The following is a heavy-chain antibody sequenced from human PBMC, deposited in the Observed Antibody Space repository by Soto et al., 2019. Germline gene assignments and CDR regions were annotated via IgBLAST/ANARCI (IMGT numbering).Heavy chain of an antibody. J-gene: IGHJ4*02. D-gene: IGHD4-17*01. V-gene: IGHV3-21*01. CDR3: ARGKWVTTVTTVDY. Sequence: EVQLVDSGGGLVKPGGSLRLSCAASGFTLSNHSMNWVRQTPGKGLEWVSAISSTRSYIYYADSLKGRFTISRDNAKNSLYLQMTSLSAEDTAVYFCARGKWVTTVTTVDYWGQGTLVTVSS. CDR1: GFTLSNHS. CDR2: ISSTRSYI.